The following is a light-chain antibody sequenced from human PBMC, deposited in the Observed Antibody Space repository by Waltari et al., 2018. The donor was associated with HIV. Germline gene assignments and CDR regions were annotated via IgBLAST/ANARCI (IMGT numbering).Light chain of an antibody. V-gene: IGLV3-10*01. J-gene: IGLJ3*02. CDR1: ALPKKY. Sequence: SYELTQPPSGSVSPGQTARITCSGDALPKKYTYGFRQRSGQARVLVLSEDTERPAGIPERCSGSSSGTMATLTSSGAQVEDEADYYCYSTDTSGKGVFGGGTKLTVL. CDR3: YSTDTSGKGV. CDR2: EDT.